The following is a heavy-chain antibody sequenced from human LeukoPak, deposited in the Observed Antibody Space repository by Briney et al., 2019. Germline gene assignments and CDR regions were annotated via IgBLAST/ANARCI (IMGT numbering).Heavy chain of an antibody. CDR1: GFSFSSSD. Sequence: GGSLRLSCEAFGFSFSSSDMHWVRQAAGKGLEWVSAIGTIYDTYYSDSVKGRFTISRDNAKNSLYLQMNSLRAGDTAVYYCARVQNEWQLLPGFDYWGQGTLVTVSS. J-gene: IGHJ4*02. V-gene: IGHV3-13*01. CDR2: IGTIYDT. D-gene: IGHD1-26*01. CDR3: ARVQNEWQLLPGFDY.